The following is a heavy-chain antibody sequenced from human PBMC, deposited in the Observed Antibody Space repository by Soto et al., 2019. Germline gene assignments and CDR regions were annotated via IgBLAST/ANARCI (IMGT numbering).Heavy chain of an antibody. V-gene: IGHV1-69*08. CDR1: GGTFSSYT. D-gene: IGHD1-26*01. J-gene: IGHJ4*02. CDR3: AGDRWDGSNDY. CDR2: IIPILGIA. Sequence: QVQLVQSGAEVKKPGSSVKVSCKASGGTFSSYTISWVRQAPGQGLEWMGRIIPILGIANYAQKFQGRVTSTAAKSTSTAYMALSSLRSEDTAVYDCAGDRWDGSNDYWGQGTLVTVSS.